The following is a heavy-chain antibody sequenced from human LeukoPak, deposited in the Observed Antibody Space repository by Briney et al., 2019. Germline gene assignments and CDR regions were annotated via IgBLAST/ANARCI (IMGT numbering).Heavy chain of an antibody. V-gene: IGHV4-34*01. J-gene: IGHJ4*02. D-gene: IGHD3-22*01. CDR3: ASHLYYYDSSGPRPPDC. CDR1: GGSFSGYY. CDR2: INHSGST. Sequence: KPSETLSLTCAVYGGSFSGYYWSWIRQPPGKGLEWIGEINHSGSTNYNPSLKSRVTISVDTSKNQFSLKLSSVTAADTAVYYCASHLYYYDSSGPRPPDCWGQGTLVTVSS.